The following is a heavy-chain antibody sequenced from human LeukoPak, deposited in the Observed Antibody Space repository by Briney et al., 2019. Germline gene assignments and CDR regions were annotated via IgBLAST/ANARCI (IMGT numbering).Heavy chain of an antibody. CDR1: GGTFSSYA. J-gene: IGHJ4*02. V-gene: IGHV1-69*01. D-gene: IGHD4-23*01. CDR3: ARDLGLYGGNSALDY. CDR2: IIPIFGTA. Sequence: SVKVSCKASGGTFSSYAISWVRQAPGQGLEWMGGIIPIFGTANYAQKFQGRVTITADESTNTAYMELSSLRSEDTAVYYCARDLGLYGGNSALDYWGQGTLVTVSS.